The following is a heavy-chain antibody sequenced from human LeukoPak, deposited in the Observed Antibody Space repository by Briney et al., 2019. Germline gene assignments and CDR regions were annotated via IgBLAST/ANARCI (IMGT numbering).Heavy chain of an antibody. CDR3: AIYGASSYLGY. CDR1: GGSISSGGYY. J-gene: IGHJ4*02. V-gene: IGHV4-31*03. Sequence: SQTLSLTCTVSGGSISSGGYYWSWIRQPPGEGLEWIGFTYNSRNTHYNPSLKSRVTISVDTSKNQFSLKLSSVNDGDTAVYYCAIYGASSYLGYWGQGTLVTVSS. CDR2: TYNSRNT. D-gene: IGHD2-2*01.